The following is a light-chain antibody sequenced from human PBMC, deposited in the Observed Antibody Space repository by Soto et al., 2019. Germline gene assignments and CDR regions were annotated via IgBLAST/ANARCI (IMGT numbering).Light chain of an antibody. CDR2: QVS. Sequence: DIVLTQTPLSSPVTLGQPASISCRSSQSLVYSDGNSYLSWLQQRPGQPLRLLIYQVSERFSGVPDRFSDSGAGTDFTLKISRVEPEDVGVYYCMQATQSRTFGQGTRLEIK. CDR1: QSLVYSDGNSY. J-gene: IGKJ5*01. CDR3: MQATQSRT. V-gene: IGKV2-24*01.